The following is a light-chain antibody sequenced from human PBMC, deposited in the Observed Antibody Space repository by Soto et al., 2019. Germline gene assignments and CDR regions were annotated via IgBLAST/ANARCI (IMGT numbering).Light chain of an antibody. CDR2: DVT. V-gene: IGLV2-14*03. J-gene: IGLJ1*01. CDR1: SSDVGAYDY. CDR3: SSHTSSGTRV. Sequence: QSALTQPASVSGSLGQSITISCTGTSSDVGAYDYVSWYQQYPGKVPKLIIYDVTYRPSGVSNRFSGSKSGNTASLTISGLPAEDETDYYCSSHTSSGTRVFGTGTKLTVL.